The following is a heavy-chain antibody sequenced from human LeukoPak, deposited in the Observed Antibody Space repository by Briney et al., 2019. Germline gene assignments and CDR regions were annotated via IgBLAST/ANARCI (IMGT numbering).Heavy chain of an antibody. D-gene: IGHD3-22*01. J-gene: IGHJ4*02. Sequence: GGSLRLSCAASGFTFSSSWMTWVRQVPGKGLEWVASIREDGSQKSSVDSVKGRFTISRDNAKNSLYLQMNSLRAEDTAVYYCARADSSGYYYPNYFDYWGQGTLVTVSS. V-gene: IGHV3-7*01. CDR3: ARADSSGYYYPNYFDY. CDR1: GFTFSSSW. CDR2: IREDGSQK.